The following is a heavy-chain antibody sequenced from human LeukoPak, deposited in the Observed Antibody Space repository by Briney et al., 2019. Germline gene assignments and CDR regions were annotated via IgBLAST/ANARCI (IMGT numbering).Heavy chain of an antibody. J-gene: IGHJ5*02. CDR3: ARERSYCSGATCSLDL. V-gene: IGHV3-30*03. CDR2: ISYDGSNK. CDR1: GFIFSSYG. Sequence: GGSLRLSCAASGFIFSSYGMHWVRQAPGKGLEWVAVISYDGSNKYYADSVKGRFTISRDNGENSVYLQMNSLRAEDTAVYFCARERSYCSGATCSLDLWGQGTLVTVSS. D-gene: IGHD2-15*01.